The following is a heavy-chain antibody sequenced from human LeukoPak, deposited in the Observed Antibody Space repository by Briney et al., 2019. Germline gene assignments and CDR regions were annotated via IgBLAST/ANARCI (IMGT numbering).Heavy chain of an antibody. V-gene: IGHV5-10-1*01. CDR3: ATSVGAEYFQH. J-gene: IGHJ1*01. CDR1: GYSFTSYW. Sequence: GESLKISCKGSGYSFTSYWISWVRQMPGKGLEWMGRIDPSDSYTNYSPSFQGHVTISADKSITTAYLQWPSLKASDTAMFYCATSVGAEYFQHWGQGTLVTVSS. CDR2: IDPSDSYT.